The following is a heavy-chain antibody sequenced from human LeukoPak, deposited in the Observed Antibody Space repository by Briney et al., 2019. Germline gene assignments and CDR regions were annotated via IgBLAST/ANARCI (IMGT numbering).Heavy chain of an antibody. V-gene: IGHV3-21*01. CDR2: ISSSSSYI. Sequence: GGSLRLSCAASGFTFDDYGMSWVRQAPGKGLEWVSSISSSSSYIYYADSVKGRFTISRDNAKNSLYLQMNSLRAEDTAVYYCARAYSSGSPFDYWGQGTLVTVSS. D-gene: IGHD6-19*01. J-gene: IGHJ4*02. CDR1: GFTFDDYG. CDR3: ARAYSSGSPFDY.